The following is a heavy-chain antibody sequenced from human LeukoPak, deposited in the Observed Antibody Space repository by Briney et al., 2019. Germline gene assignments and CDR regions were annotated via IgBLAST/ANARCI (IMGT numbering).Heavy chain of an antibody. V-gene: IGHV3-23*01. CDR2: ISGSGGST. J-gene: IGHJ4*02. D-gene: IGHD6-13*01. CDR3: AKDSLYSSSWYTYYFDY. Sequence: GGSLRLSCPASGFTFSSYAMSWVRQAPGKGLEWVSAISGSGGSTYYADSVKGRFTISRDNSKNTLYLQMNSLRAEDTAVYYCAKDSLYSSSWYTYYFDYWGQGTLVTVSS. CDR1: GFTFSSYA.